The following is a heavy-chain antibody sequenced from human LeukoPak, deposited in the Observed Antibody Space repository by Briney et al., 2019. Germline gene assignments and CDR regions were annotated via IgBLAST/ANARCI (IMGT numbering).Heavy chain of an antibody. J-gene: IGHJ4*02. CDR1: GFSLSTTGVG. CDR2: IYWNDDK. V-gene: IGHV2-5*01. D-gene: IGHD3-3*01. CDR3: ARQIYDFWSGPHYYFDY. Sequence: SGPTLVKPTQTLTLTCTFSGFSLSTTGVGVGWIRQPPGKALEWLALIYWNDDKRYSPSLKSRLTITKDTSKNQVVLTVTNVGPVDTATYYCARQIYDFWSGPHYYFDYWGQGTLVTVSS.